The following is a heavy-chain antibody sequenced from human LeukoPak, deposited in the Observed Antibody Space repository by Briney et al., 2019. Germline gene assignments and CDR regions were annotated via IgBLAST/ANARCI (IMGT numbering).Heavy chain of an antibody. V-gene: IGHV5-51*01. Sequence: GESLKISCKGSGYSFTSYWIGWVRLMPGKGLEWMGIIYPGDSDSDTRYSPSFQGQVTISADKSISTTYLQWSILKASDTAIYYCARRGIGVHFDYWGQGTLVTVSS. CDR3: ARRGIGVHFDY. J-gene: IGHJ4*02. D-gene: IGHD2-2*01. CDR1: GYSFTSYW. CDR2: IYPGDSDSDT.